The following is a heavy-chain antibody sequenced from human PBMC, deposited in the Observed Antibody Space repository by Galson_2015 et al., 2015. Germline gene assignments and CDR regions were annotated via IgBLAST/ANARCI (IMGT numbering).Heavy chain of an antibody. V-gene: IGHV3-23*01. CDR3: ARADGSDPPFDS. CDR2: ISGSGGNT. J-gene: IGHJ4*02. CDR1: GFTFSSHA. Sequence: SLRLSCAASGFTFSSHAMSWVRQAPGKGLHWVSGISGSGGNTYYADAVKGRFTISRDNSKNTLYLQINSLRAEDTAVYYCARADGSDPPFDSWGQGTLVTVSS. D-gene: IGHD6-25*01.